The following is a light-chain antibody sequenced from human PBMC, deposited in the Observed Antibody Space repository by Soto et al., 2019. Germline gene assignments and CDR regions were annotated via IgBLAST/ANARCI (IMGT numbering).Light chain of an antibody. Sequence: EIVLTQSPATLSLSPGERATLSCRASQSVSRYLAWYQQKPGQAPRLLIYDASNRATGIPARFSGSGSGTDFTITISSLEPEDFAVYYCQQRSNWPPFSFGGGTKVEIK. J-gene: IGKJ4*01. V-gene: IGKV3-11*01. CDR3: QQRSNWPPFS. CDR2: DAS. CDR1: QSVSRY.